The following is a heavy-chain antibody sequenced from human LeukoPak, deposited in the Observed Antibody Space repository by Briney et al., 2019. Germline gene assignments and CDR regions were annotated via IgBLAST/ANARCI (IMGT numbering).Heavy chain of an antibody. CDR3: ARRAHSYDYVWGSYRLDAFDI. V-gene: IGHV5-51*01. CDR1: GYSFTSYW. CDR2: IYPGDSDT. J-gene: IGHJ3*02. D-gene: IGHD3-16*02. Sequence: RGESLKISCKGSGYSFTSYWIGWVRQMPGKGLEWMGIIYPGDSDTRYSPSFQGQVTISADKSISTAYLQWSSLKASDTAMYYCARRAHSYDYVWGSYRLDAFDIWGQGTMVTVSS.